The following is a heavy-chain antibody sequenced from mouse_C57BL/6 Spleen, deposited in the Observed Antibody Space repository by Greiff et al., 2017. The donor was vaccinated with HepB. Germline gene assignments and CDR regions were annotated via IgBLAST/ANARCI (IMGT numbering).Heavy chain of an antibody. D-gene: IGHD2-1*01. Sequence: EVQLQQSGPGLVKPSQSLSLTCSVTGYSITSGYYWNWIRQFPGNKLEWMGYISYDGSNNYNPSLKNRISITRDTSKNQFFLKLNSVTTEDTATYYCAHGNFFDYWGQGTTLTVSS. J-gene: IGHJ2*01. CDR3: AHGNFFDY. CDR1: GYSITSGYY. V-gene: IGHV3-6*01. CDR2: ISYDGSN.